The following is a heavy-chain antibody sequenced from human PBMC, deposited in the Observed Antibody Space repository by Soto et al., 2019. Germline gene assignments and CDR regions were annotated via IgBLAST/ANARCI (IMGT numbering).Heavy chain of an antibody. J-gene: IGHJ5*02. Sequence: QVQLVQSGAEVKKPGASVKVSCKASGYTFTSYDINWVRQATGQGLEWMGWMNPNSGNTGYAQKFQGRVTMTRNTSISTAYMELSSLRSEDTAVYYCARGYCSSTSCYASDWFDPWGQGTLVTVSS. CDR1: GYTFTSYD. CDR3: ARGYCSSTSCYASDWFDP. CDR2: MNPNSGNT. V-gene: IGHV1-8*01. D-gene: IGHD2-2*01.